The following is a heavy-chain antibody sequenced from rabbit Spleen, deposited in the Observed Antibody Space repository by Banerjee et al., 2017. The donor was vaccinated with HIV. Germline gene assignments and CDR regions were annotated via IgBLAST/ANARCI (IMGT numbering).Heavy chain of an antibody. CDR2: THTIVNDKT. J-gene: IGHJ4*01. CDR1: GFSFSSSDW. CDR3: GRGDPMYNDAAYL. D-gene: IGHD3-1*01. V-gene: IGHV1S40*01. Sequence: QSLEESGGDLVKPGASLTLTCTASGFSFSSSDWIYWVRQAPGKGLERIACTHTIVNDKTQYASWAKGRFTISKTSSTTVTLQMTSLTAADTATYFCGRGDPMYNDAAYLWGPGTLVTVS.